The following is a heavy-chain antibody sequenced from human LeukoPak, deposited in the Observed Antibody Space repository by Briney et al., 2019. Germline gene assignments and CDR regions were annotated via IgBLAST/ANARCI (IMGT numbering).Heavy chain of an antibody. J-gene: IGHJ6*03. CDR3: ARVSVYAMYYYYYYMDV. CDR2: INHSGST. Sequence: SETLSLTCAVYGGSFSGYYWSWIRQPPGKGLEWIGEINHSGSTNYNPSLKSRVTLSVDTSKNQFSLKLSSVTAADTAVYYCARVSVYAMYYYYYYMDVWGKGTTVTVSS. CDR1: GGSFSGYY. V-gene: IGHV4-34*01. D-gene: IGHD2-8*01.